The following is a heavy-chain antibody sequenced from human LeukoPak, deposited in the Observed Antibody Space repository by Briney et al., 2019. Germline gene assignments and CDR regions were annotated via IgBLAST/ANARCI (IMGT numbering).Heavy chain of an antibody. D-gene: IGHD2-15*01. CDR3: AQCYCSGDSCYSDAFDI. CDR1: GFTFSRYW. J-gene: IGHJ3*02. V-gene: IGHV3-7*01. CDR2: IKQDGSEK. Sequence: GGSLRLSCAASGFTFSRYWMSWVRQAPGKGLEWVANIKQDGSEKYYVDSVKGRFTISRDNAKNSLYLQMNSLRADDTAMYYCAQCYCSGDSCYSDAFDIWGQGTMVTVSS.